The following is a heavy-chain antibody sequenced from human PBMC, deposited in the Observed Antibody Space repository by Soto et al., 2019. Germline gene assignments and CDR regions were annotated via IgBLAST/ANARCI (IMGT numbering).Heavy chain of an antibody. D-gene: IGHD6-19*01. V-gene: IGHV3-30-3*01. Sequence: PGGSLRLSCAASGFTFSSYAMHWVRQAPGKGLEWVAVISYDGSNKYYADSVKGRFTISRDNSKNTLYLQMNSLRAEDTAVYYCARDGGSGWLKAFDYWRHGTLVTVSS. CDR2: ISYDGSNK. J-gene: IGHJ4*01. CDR1: GFTFSSYA. CDR3: ARDGGSGWLKAFDY.